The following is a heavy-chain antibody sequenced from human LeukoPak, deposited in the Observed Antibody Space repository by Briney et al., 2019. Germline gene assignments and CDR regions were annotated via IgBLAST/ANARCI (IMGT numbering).Heavy chain of an antibody. V-gene: IGHV5-51*01. CDR3: ARSGNIVTTRFFDL. CDR2: IYPGDSDT. Sequence: SGGTFSSYAISWVRQAPGQGLEWMGSIYPGDSDTRYSPSFQGQVTISADKSISTAYLPWSSLKASDNAMYYCARSGNIVTTRFFDLWGRGTLVTVSS. CDR1: GGTFSSYA. D-gene: IGHD5-12*01. J-gene: IGHJ2*01.